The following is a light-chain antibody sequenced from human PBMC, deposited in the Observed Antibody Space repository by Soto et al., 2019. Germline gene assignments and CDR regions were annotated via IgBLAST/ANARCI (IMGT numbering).Light chain of an antibody. V-gene: IGKV1-5*03. CDR3: QQYDSYPWT. Sequence: DIQMTQSPSTLSASVGDRVTITCRAIQSISTWLAWYQQKLGKAHKLLIYKASSLESGVPSRFSGSGSGTEFTLTIRSLRPDDFATYYCQQYDSYPWTFGQGTKVEIK. CDR1: QSISTW. CDR2: KAS. J-gene: IGKJ1*01.